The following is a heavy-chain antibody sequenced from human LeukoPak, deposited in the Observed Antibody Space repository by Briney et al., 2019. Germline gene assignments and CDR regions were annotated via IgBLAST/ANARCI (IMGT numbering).Heavy chain of an antibody. D-gene: IGHD3-16*01. Sequence: SETLSLTCTVSGXSISSYYWSWIRQPPGKGLEWIGYIYYSGSTNYNPSLKSRVTISVDTSKNQFSLKLSFVTAADTAVYYCARALTKIGAFDYWGQGTLVTVSS. CDR2: IYYSGST. V-gene: IGHV4-59*01. J-gene: IGHJ4*02. CDR3: ARALTKIGAFDY. CDR1: GXSISSYY.